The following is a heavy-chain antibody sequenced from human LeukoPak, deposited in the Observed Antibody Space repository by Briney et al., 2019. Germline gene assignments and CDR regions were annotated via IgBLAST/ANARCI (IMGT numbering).Heavy chain of an antibody. CDR1: GFTFSSYA. CDR2: IKEDGSET. J-gene: IGHJ4*02. CDR3: ARETPRRGETRDGYR. Sequence: GGSLRLSCAASGFTFSSYAINWVRQVPGKGLECLVNIKEDGSETYYADSVKGRFTISRDNPKNLLFLQINSLRVEDTAVYYCARETPRRGETRDGYRWGQGTVVTVSS. D-gene: IGHD5-24*01. V-gene: IGHV3-7*01.